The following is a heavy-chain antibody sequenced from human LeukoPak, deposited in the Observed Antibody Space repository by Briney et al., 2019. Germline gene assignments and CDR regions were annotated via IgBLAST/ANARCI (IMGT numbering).Heavy chain of an antibody. CDR3: AKDFRDYGGNPEYLQH. CDR2: IRYDGSNK. D-gene: IGHD4-23*01. CDR1: GFTFSSYG. Sequence: GGSLRLSCAASGFTFSSYGMHWVRQAPGKGLEWVAFIRYDGSNKYYADSVKGRFTTSRDNSKNTLNLQMNSLRAEDTAVYYCAKDFRDYGGNPEYLQHWGQGTLVSVSS. J-gene: IGHJ1*01. V-gene: IGHV3-30*02.